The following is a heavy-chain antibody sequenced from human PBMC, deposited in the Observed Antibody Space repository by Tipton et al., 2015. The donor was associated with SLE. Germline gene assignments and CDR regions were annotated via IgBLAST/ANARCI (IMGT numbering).Heavy chain of an antibody. V-gene: IGHV4-59*01. J-gene: IGHJ3*02. CDR3: ARQPSNTATFDI. D-gene: IGHD1-14*01. CDR2: IYSTGST. CDR1: GGSINGYY. Sequence: LRLSCTVSGGSINGYYWSWIRQPPGKGLEWIAFIYSTGSTNYNPSLKSRVTISVDASKNQFSLKVTSVTSADTALYYCARQPSNTATFDIWGQGTLVTVSS.